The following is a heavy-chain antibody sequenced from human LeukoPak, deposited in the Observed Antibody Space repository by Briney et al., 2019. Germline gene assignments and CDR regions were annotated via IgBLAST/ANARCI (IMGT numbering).Heavy chain of an antibody. CDR2: ISSSGSTI. CDR1: GFTFSSYE. V-gene: IGHV3-48*03. D-gene: IGHD6-19*01. Sequence: PGGSLRLSCAASGFTFSSYEMNWVRQAPGRGLEWVSYISSSGSTIYYADSVKGRFTISRDNAKNSLYLQMNSLRAEDTAVYYCARDKQWLVRREGGRPDYWGQGTLVTVSS. J-gene: IGHJ4*02. CDR3: ARDKQWLVRREGGRPDY.